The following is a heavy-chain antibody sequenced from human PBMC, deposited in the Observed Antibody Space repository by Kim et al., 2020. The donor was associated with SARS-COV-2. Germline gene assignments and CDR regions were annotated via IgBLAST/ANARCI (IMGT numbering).Heavy chain of an antibody. V-gene: IGHV7-4-1*02. J-gene: IGHJ6*02. Sequence: TYAQGFTGRFVFSVDTSVSTAYLQISSLKTEDTAVYYCASQGPYFYYGMDVWGQGTTVTVSS. CDR3: ASQGPYFYYGMDV.